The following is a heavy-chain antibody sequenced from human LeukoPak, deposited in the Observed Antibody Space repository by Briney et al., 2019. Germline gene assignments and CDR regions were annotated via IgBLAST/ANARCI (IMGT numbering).Heavy chain of an antibody. CDR1: GFTFSSYE. CDR3: ARDTGWYHYDT. Sequence: GGPLRLSCAASGFTFSSYEMNWVRQAPGKGLEWVSYISSSGSTIYYADSVKGRFTISRDNAKNSLYLQMNSLRAEDTAVYYCARDTGWYHYDTWGQGTLVTVSS. J-gene: IGHJ4*02. CDR2: ISSSGSTI. V-gene: IGHV3-48*03. D-gene: IGHD3-22*01.